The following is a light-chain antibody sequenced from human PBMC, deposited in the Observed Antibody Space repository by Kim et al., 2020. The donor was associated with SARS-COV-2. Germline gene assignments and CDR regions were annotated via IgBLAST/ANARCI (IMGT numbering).Light chain of an antibody. V-gene: IGKV1-33*01. CDR2: DAS. Sequence: DIQMTQSPSSLSASVGDRVTITCQASQDINNFLNWYQQKPGKAPKLLIYDASNLETGVPSRFSGSGSGTDFTFTISSLQPEDIATYYCQQYDSLLFTFGPGTKVDIK. J-gene: IGKJ3*01. CDR1: QDINNF. CDR3: QQYDSLLFT.